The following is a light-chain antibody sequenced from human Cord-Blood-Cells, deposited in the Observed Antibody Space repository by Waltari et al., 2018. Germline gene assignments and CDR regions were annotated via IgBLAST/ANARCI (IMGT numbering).Light chain of an antibody. J-gene: IGKJ2*01. CDR3: QQYNNWPPYT. V-gene: IGKV3-15*01. Sequence: IVMTQSPATLSVSPGERATLSCRASQSVSSNLAWYQQKPGQAPRLLIYGASTRATGIPARFSCIGSGTEFTLTMSSLQSEYFAVYYCQQYNNWPPYTFGQGTKLEIK. CDR2: GAS. CDR1: QSVSSN.